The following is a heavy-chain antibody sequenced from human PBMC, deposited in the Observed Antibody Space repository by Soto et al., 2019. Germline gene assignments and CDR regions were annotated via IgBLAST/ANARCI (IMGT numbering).Heavy chain of an antibody. J-gene: IGHJ4*02. D-gene: IGHD2-8*02. Sequence: TSETLSVTWAVYGGSFGGYYWTWIRQPPGTGLEWIGEINHSGSTNYNPSLKSRVTISVDTSKNQFSLKLTSVTAADTAVYYCARDKITGLFDYWGQGTLVTVSS. CDR3: ARDKITGLFDY. V-gene: IGHV4-34*01. CDR1: GGSFGGYY. CDR2: INHSGST.